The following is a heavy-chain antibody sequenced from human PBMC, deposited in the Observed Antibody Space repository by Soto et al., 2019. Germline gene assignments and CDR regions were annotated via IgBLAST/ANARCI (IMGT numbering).Heavy chain of an antibody. D-gene: IGHD1-1*01. J-gene: IGHJ4*02. V-gene: IGHV3-43*01. CDR1: GFTFDDYT. CDR2: ISWDGDSA. CDR3: AKGTRGNSPELDF. Sequence: HGGSLRLSCAASGFTFDDYTMHWVRQTPGKGLEWVSLISWDGDSAYYADSVRGRFTISRDNSKNSLFLQMNNVRAEDAALYFCAKGTRGNSPELDFWGQGTLVTVSS.